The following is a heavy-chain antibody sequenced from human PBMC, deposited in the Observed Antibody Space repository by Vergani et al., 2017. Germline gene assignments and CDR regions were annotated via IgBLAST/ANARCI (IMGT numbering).Heavy chain of an antibody. CDR2: IYYSGST. J-gene: IGHJ6*03. Sequence: QVQLQESGPGLVKPSQTLSLTCTVSGGSISSGGYYWSWIRQHPGKGLEWIGYIYYSGSTYYNPSLKSRVTISVDTANNQFSLKLSSVTAADTAVYCGARGSPWGLEWLLDGVDYMDVWGKGTTVTVSS. D-gene: IGHD3-3*01. CDR1: GGSISSGGYY. CDR3: ARGSPWGLEWLLDGVDYMDV. V-gene: IGHV4-31*03.